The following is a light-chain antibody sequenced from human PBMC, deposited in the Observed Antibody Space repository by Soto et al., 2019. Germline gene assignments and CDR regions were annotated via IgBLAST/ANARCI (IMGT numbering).Light chain of an antibody. J-gene: IGKJ1*01. CDR2: KTS. CDR1: QSISIW. CDR3: QHWNDYSWT. V-gene: IGKV1-5*03. Sequence: DIHMTQSPSTLSASVGDRVTITCRASQSISIWLAWYQQKPGKAPKLLIYKTSSLESGVPSRFSGSGSGTEFTLTISSLQPDDFATYYCQHWNDYSWTFGQGTKVEVK.